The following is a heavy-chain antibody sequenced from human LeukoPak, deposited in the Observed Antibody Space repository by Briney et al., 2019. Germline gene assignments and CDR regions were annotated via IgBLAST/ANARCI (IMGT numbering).Heavy chain of an antibody. CDR3: ARSIIAVTHDY. CDR1: GGTFSSYA. J-gene: IGHJ4*02. CDR2: IIPIFGTA. Sequence: SVKVSCKASGGTFSSYAISWVRQAPGQGLEWMGGIIPIFGTANYAQKLQGRVTMTTDTSTSTAYMELRSLRSDDTAVYYCARSIIAVTHDYWGQGTLVTVSS. V-gene: IGHV1-69*05. D-gene: IGHD6-19*01.